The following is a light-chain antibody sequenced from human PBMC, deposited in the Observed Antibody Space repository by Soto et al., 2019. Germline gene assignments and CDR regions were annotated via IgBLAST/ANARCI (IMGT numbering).Light chain of an antibody. CDR2: DVP. CDR1: SSDICGYDY. CDR3: SSYAGTHIV. Sequence: QSLLTQPPSASGSPGQSVSISCTGTSSDICGYDYFSCYQQHPSKSPQPLIYDVPKRPSGVPERLSGSKSGNTASLTVSGLQAEDEADYYCSSYAGTHIVFGTGPKVTVL. V-gene: IGLV2-8*01. J-gene: IGLJ1*01.